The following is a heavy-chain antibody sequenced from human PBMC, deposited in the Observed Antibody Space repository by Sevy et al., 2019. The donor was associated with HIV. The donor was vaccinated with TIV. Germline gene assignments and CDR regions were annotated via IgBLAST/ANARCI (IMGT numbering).Heavy chain of an antibody. J-gene: IGHJ5*02. Sequence: GGSLRLSCAASGFTVSSSYMTWVRQPPGKGLEWVSVIYSGGSTYYADSVKGRFTISRDNSKNTLYLQMNNLRADDTAVYYRWGGRGVFGAVAINWFDPWGQGALVTVSS. CDR1: GFTVSSSY. V-gene: IGHV3-53*01. CDR2: IYSGGST. D-gene: IGHD3-3*01. CDR3: WGGRGVFGAVAINWFDP.